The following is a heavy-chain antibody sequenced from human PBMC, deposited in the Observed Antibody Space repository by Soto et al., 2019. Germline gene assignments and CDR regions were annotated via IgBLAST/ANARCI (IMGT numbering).Heavy chain of an antibody. Sequence: QVQLVQSGAEVKKPGASVKVSCKASGGTFNTYAISWVRQAPGQGLEWMGGIIPIFRTPDYAQKFQGRVTIIADESTSTAYMELSSLRSEDTAVYYCARDKERQRLGGNSYYATDVWGQGTTVTVSS. V-gene: IGHV1-69*12. J-gene: IGHJ6*02. CDR2: IIPIFRTP. CDR3: ARDKERQRLGGNSYYATDV. CDR1: GGTFNTYA. D-gene: IGHD5-12*01.